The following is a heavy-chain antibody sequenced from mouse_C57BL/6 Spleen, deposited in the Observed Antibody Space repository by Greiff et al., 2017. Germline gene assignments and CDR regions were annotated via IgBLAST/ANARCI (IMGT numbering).Heavy chain of an antibody. CDR2: IYPGSGNT. D-gene: IGHD2-3*01. CDR1: GYTFTDYY. Sequence: QVQLQQSGAELVRPGASVKLSCKASGYTFTDYYINWVKQRPGQGLEWIARIYPGSGNTYYNEKFKGKATLTAEKSSSTAYMQLSSLTSEDSAVYFCAIDGYPDYWGQGTTLTVSS. CDR3: AIDGYPDY. J-gene: IGHJ2*01. V-gene: IGHV1-76*01.